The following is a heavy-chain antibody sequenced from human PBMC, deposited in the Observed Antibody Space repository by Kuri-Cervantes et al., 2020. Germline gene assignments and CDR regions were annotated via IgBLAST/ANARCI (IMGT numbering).Heavy chain of an antibody. J-gene: IGHJ3*02. Sequence: ESLKFSCTVSGGSISGYYWGWIRQPPGKGLEWIGYIHYSGATNYNPLYNPSLSSRVTISVDTSKSQFSLRLTSVSTADTAVYYCARDWDSWGQGTMVTVSS. CDR2: IHYSGAT. CDR3: ARDWDS. CDR1: GGSISGYY. V-gene: IGHV4-59*01.